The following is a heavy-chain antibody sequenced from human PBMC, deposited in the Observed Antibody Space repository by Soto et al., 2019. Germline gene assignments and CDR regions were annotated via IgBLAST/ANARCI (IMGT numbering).Heavy chain of an antibody. CDR3: ARDEVAGRAARPPRY. CDR1: GYTFTSYA. CDR2: INAGNGNT. Sequence: GASVKVSCKASGYTFTSYAMHWVRQAPGQRLEWMGWINAGNGNTKYSQKFQGRVTITRDTSASTAYMELSSLRSEDTAVYYCARDEVAGRAARPPRYWGQGTLVTVSS. V-gene: IGHV1-3*01. J-gene: IGHJ4*02. D-gene: IGHD6-6*01.